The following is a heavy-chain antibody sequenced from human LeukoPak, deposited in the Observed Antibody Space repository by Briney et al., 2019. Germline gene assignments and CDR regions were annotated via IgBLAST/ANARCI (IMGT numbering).Heavy chain of an antibody. J-gene: IGHJ4*02. Sequence: GGSLRLSCAASGFTFSSYWMSRVRQAPGKGLEWVANIKQDGSEKYYVDSVKGRFTISRDNAKNSLYLQMNSLRAEDTAVYYCARDYATWLVSTKDFDYWGQGTLVTVSS. CDR3: ARDYATWLVSTKDFDY. CDR1: GFTFSSYW. CDR2: IKQDGSEK. V-gene: IGHV3-7*01. D-gene: IGHD6-19*01.